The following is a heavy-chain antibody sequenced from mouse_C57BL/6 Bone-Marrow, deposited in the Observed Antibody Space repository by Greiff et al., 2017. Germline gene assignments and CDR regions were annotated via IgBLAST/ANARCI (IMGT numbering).Heavy chain of an antibody. CDR3: TWITTVVATGAY. J-gene: IGHJ3*01. CDR2: IAPENGDT. CDR1: GFNITDDY. D-gene: IGHD1-1*01. V-gene: IGHV14-4*01. Sequence: VQLKESGAELVRPGASVKLSCTASGFNITDDYMHWVKQRPEQGLEWIGWIAPENGDTDYASKFQGKATITADTSSNTAYLQLSSLTSEDTAVDYCTWITTVVATGAYWGQGTLVTVSA.